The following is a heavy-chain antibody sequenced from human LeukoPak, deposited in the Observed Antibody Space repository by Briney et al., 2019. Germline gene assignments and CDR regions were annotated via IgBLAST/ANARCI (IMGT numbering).Heavy chain of an antibody. Sequence: PGGSLRLSCAASGFTFSSYNMNWVRQALEKGLEWVSHISSSGSTIYFADSVKGRFTISRDNAKNSLYLQMNSLRDEDTAVYYCARLEYYYVSGNYYKLFDYWGQGTLVTVCS. CDR3: ARLEYYYVSGNYYKLFDY. V-gene: IGHV3-48*02. CDR2: ISSSGSTI. CDR1: GFTFSSYN. D-gene: IGHD3-10*01. J-gene: IGHJ4*02.